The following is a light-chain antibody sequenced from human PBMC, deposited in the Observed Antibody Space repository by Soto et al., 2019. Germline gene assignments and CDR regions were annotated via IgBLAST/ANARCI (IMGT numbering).Light chain of an antibody. CDR3: QQYNNWPLT. Sequence: IVMTQSPATLSVSPGERATLSCRASQSVSSNLAWYQQKPGQAPRLLIYGASTRATGIPGRFSGSGSGTEFTLTISSLQSEDFAVYYCQQYNNWPLTFGGGTKVDIK. CDR1: QSVSSN. V-gene: IGKV3-15*01. J-gene: IGKJ4*01. CDR2: GAS.